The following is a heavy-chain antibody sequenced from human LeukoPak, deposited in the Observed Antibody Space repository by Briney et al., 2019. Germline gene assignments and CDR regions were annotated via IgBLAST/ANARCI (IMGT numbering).Heavy chain of an antibody. J-gene: IGHJ6*02. CDR2: IYYSGST. Sequence: PSETLSLTCTVSGGSISSYYWSWIRQPPGKGLEWIGYIYYSGSTNYNPSLKSRVTISVDTSKNQFSLKLSSVTAADTAVYYCARTVERWYGGYYYGMDVWGQGTTVTVSS. V-gene: IGHV4-59*01. CDR3: ARTVERWYGGYYYGMDV. CDR1: GGSISSYY. D-gene: IGHD6-13*01.